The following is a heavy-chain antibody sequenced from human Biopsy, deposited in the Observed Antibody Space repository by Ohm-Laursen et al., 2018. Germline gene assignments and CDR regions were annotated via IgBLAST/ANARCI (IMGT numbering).Heavy chain of an antibody. Sequence: GTQSLTCTVSGGSVSDSFHFWSWIRQPPGKGLEWIGHISYTGYTSYNASLKSRVTISVDTSRNHFSLRLSSLTAADTAVYYCARGSNDFGGLYFPRWGQGTLLTVSS. CDR1: GGSVSDSFHF. J-gene: IGHJ4*02. V-gene: IGHV4-61*03. CDR3: ARGSNDFGGLYFPR. CDR2: ISYTGYT. D-gene: IGHD4-23*01.